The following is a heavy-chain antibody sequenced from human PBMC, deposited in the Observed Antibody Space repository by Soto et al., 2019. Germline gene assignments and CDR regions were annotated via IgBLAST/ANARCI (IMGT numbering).Heavy chain of an antibody. CDR1: GGSISSADHY. CDR3: ARVGISSSDAFDI. CDR2: TYYTGNT. D-gene: IGHD6-6*01. J-gene: IGHJ3*02. V-gene: IGHV4-31*03. Sequence: SATLSITCTVSGGSISSADHYWSWIRQDPGKVLEWIGYTYYTGNTYYNPSLKSRVTIAVDTSKNQFSLKLSSVTAADTAVYYCARVGISSSDAFDIWGQGTMVTVSS.